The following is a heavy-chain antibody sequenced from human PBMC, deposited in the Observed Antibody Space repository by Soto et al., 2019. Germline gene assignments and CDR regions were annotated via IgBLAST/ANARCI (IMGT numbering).Heavy chain of an antibody. Sequence: QVQLQESGPGLVKPSETLSLSCTVSGGSISSYYWGWIRQPPGKGLEWIGYIYYSGSTNYTHSLKSRVTISVDTSKNQFSLKMSSVTAADTAVYYCARGRGGYFDLWGRGTLVTVSS. J-gene: IGHJ2*01. D-gene: IGHD3-16*01. V-gene: IGHV4-59*08. CDR2: IYYSGST. CDR1: GGSISSYY. CDR3: ARGRGGYFDL.